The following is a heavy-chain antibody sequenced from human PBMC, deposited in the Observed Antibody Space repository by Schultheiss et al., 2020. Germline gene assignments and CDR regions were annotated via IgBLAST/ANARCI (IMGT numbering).Heavy chain of an antibody. CDR1: GGSISSGSYY. Sequence: SETLSLTCTVSGGSISSGSYYWSWIRQPAGKGLEWIGRISTSGSTNYNPSLKSLFTISLDTSKNQFSLNLRSMTAADTAVYYCAREHNWGPAYHLDYWGPGTLVTVSS. CDR3: AREHNWGPAYHLDY. V-gene: IGHV4-61*02. J-gene: IGHJ4*02. D-gene: IGHD7-27*01. CDR2: ISTSGST.